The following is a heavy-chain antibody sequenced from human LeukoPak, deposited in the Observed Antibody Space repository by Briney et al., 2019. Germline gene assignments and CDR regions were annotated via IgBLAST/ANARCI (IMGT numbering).Heavy chain of an antibody. J-gene: IGHJ4*02. CDR1: GFTFSSYG. CDR2: ISYDGGNK. V-gene: IGHV3-30*18. Sequence: GGSLRLSCAASGFTFSSYGMHGVRQAPGKGLEWVAVISYDGGNKYYADSVKGRFTISRDNSRNTLYPQMNGLRTEDTAVYYCAKADDFWSGYSIDYWGQGTLVTVSS. D-gene: IGHD3-3*01. CDR3: AKADDFWSGYSIDY.